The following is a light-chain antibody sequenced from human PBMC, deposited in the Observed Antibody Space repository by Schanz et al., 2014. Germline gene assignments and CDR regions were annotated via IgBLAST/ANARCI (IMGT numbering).Light chain of an antibody. CDR2: EVN. CDR1: SSDIGRYNY. Sequence: QSALTQPPSASGSPGQSVNISCTGTSSDIGRYNYVSWYQHHPGKAPKLIIYEVNKRPSGVPNRFSGSKSGNTASLTVSGLQAEDEADYSCGSYAGSSWVFGGGTKLTVL. J-gene: IGLJ3*02. V-gene: IGLV2-8*01. CDR3: GSYAGSSWV.